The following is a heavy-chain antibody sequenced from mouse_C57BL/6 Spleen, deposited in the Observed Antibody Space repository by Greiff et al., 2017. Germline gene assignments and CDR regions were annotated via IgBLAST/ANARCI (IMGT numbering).Heavy chain of an antibody. CDR1: GYTFTDYN. CDR2: INPNNGGT. CDR3: ARGGVSYDYGGAMDY. D-gene: IGHD2-4*01. V-gene: IGHV1-18*01. J-gene: IGHJ4*01. Sequence: EVQLQQSGPELVKPGASVKIPCKASGYTFTDYNMDWVKQSHGKSLEWIGDINPNNGGTIYNQKFKGKATLTVDKSSSTAYMELRSLTSEDTAVYYCARGGVSYDYGGAMDYWGQGTSVTVSS.